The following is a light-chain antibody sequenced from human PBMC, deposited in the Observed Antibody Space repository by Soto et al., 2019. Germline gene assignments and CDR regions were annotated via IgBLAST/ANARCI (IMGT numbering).Light chain of an antibody. CDR2: DDS. J-gene: IGLJ1*01. Sequence: SYELTQPPSVSVAPGQTTRLTCGGDNIGSKSVHWYQQKPGQAPVLVVYDDSDRPSGIPERVSGDNSGNAAALTSSRVEAGDEADYYCQVWDRTSDHYVFGTGTKLTVL. V-gene: IGLV3-21*02. CDR1: NIGSKS. CDR3: QVWDRTSDHYV.